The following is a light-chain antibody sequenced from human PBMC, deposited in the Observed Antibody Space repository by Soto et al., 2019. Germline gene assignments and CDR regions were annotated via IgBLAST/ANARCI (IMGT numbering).Light chain of an antibody. CDR2: GAS. CDR3: QQYNNWPPS. J-gene: IGKJ4*01. Sequence: EIVMTQSPATLSLSPGERATLSCRASQSVSSNLAWYQQKPGQAPRLLIYGASTTATGIPARFSGSGSGTAFPLTISSLQSEDFAVYYCQQYNNWPPSFGGGTKVEIK. CDR1: QSVSSN. V-gene: IGKV3-15*01.